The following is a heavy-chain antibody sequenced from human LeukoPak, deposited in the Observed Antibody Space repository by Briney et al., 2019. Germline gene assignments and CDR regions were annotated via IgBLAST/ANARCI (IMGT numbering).Heavy chain of an antibody. CDR2: IWYDGSNK. CDR1: GFTFSSYG. CDR3: ARDQSCSSTSCYRTLTF. V-gene: IGHV3-33*01. J-gene: IGHJ4*02. Sequence: GRSLRLSCAASGFTFSSYGMHWVRQAPGKGLEWVAVIWYDGSNKYYADSVKGRFTISRDNSKNTLYLQMNSLRAEDTAVYYCARDQSCSSTSCYRTLTFWGQGTLVTVSS. D-gene: IGHD2-2*02.